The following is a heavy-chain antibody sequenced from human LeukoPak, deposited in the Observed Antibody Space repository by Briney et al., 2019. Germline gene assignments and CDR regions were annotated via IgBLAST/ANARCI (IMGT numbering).Heavy chain of an antibody. J-gene: IGHJ3*02. Sequence: SETLSLTCTVSGGSISSYYWSWIRQPPGKGLEWIGYIYYSGSTNYNPSLKSRVTISVDTSKNQFSLKLYSVTAADTAVYYCARGCSSGYRNDAFDIWGQGTMVTVSS. D-gene: IGHD3-22*01. CDR2: IYYSGST. V-gene: IGHV4-59*01. CDR1: GGSISSYY. CDR3: ARGCSSGYRNDAFDI.